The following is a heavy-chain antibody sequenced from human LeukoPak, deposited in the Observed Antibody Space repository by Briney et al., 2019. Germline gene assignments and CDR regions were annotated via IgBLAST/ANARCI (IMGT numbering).Heavy chain of an antibody. D-gene: IGHD2-21*01. J-gene: IGHJ4*02. Sequence: ASVKVSCKASGGTFSSYAISWVRQAPGQGLEWMGRIIPIFGTANYAQKFQGRVTITADESTNTVYMELNSLTFEDTAVYYCAREPLGCGGDCHFDYWGQGTLVTVSS. V-gene: IGHV1-69*15. CDR1: GGTFSSYA. CDR2: IIPIFGTA. CDR3: AREPLGCGGDCHFDY.